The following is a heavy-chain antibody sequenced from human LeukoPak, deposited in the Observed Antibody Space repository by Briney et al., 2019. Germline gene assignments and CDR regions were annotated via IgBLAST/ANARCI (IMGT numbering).Heavy chain of an antibody. CDR2: INPNGGDT. D-gene: IGHD2-2*01. Sequence: ASVKVSCKASGYTFLSYDITWVRQAPGQGLEWMGRINPNGGDTNYAQKFQGRVIMATDTSISTAYMELSSLRSDDTAVYYCVRVGYASSWSNFDYWGQGTLVTVSS. CDR1: GYTFLSYD. J-gene: IGHJ4*02. V-gene: IGHV1-2*06. CDR3: VRVGYASSWSNFDY.